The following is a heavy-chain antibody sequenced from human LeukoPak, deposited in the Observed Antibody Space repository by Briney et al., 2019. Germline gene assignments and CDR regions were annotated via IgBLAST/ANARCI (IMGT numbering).Heavy chain of an antibody. Sequence: GGSLRLSCTTSGFTFGDYALTWVRQAPGKGLEWVGFIRSKAYGGTADYAASVRGRFTISRDDSKSIAYLQMKSLKTDDTADYYCAREMLNEVSHYYNALDVWGQGTTVIVSS. CDR3: AREMLNEVSHYYNALDV. D-gene: IGHD2-8*01. CDR1: GFTFGDYA. V-gene: IGHV3-49*04. J-gene: IGHJ6*02. CDR2: IRSKAYGGTA.